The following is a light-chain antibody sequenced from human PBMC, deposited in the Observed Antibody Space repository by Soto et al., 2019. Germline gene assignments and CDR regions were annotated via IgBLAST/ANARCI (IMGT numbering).Light chain of an antibody. V-gene: IGKV4-1*01. J-gene: IGKJ1*01. CDR3: QNYNSAPRT. CDR2: WAS. CDR1: QSILYYANNKNS. Sequence: DIVMTQSPDSLAVSLGERATINCKSSQSILYYANNKNSLAWYQQKPGQPPKLLIYWASTRESGVPDRFSGSASGTDFTLTISSLQPEDVATYYCQNYNSAPRTFGQGTRVEIK.